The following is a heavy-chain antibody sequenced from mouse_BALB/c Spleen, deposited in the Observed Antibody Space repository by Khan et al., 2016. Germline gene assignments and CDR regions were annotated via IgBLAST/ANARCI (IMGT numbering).Heavy chain of an antibody. CDR3: ERLHYYDWFAD. Sequence: EVKLLESGGGLVQPGGSLKLSCAASGFAFSRYWMSWVRQAPGKGLEWIGDINPDSSTINYTPSLKDKFIIARDNAKNTRYRQMRKVRSECTALYYSERLHYYDWFADWGQGTLVTVSA. CDR2: INPDSSTI. D-gene: IGHD1-2*01. J-gene: IGHJ3*01. CDR1: GFAFSRYW. V-gene: IGHV4-1*02.